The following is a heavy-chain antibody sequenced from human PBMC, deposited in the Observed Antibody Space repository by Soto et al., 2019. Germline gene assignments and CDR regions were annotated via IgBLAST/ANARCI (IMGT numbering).Heavy chain of an antibody. V-gene: IGHV4-39*02. CDR1: GGSISSTKYY. CDR3: ARRPPTTGNTASYGRDV. D-gene: IGHD5-18*01. Sequence: PSETLSLTCTVSGGSISSTKYYWGWIRQPPGKGLEWIGSIYYSGSTYYNPSLKSRLTMSIDTSKNLFSLKLSSVTAADTAVYYCARRPPTTGNTASYGRDVWGNGTTV. J-gene: IGHJ6*04. CDR2: IYYSGST.